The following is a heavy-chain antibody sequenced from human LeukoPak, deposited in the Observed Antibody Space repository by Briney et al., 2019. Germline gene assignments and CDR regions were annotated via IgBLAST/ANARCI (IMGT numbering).Heavy chain of an antibody. CDR1: GFTFSGYV. D-gene: IGHD3-10*02. J-gene: IGHJ6*03. Sequence: GGSLRLSCAASGFTFSGYVMHWVRQAPGKGLEWVAIIRYDGSNKYYADSVKGRFTISRDNAKNSLYLQMNSLRAEDTAVYYCAREGRKSRGVDLVRKKETGYYYYMDVWGKGTTVTVSS. CDR3: AREGRKSRGVDLVRKKETGYYYYMDV. V-gene: IGHV3-33*08. CDR2: IRYDGSNK.